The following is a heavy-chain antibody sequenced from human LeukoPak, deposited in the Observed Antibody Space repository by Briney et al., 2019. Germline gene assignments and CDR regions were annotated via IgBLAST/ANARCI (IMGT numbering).Heavy chain of an antibody. CDR3: ARDYMVRGVFILGGGPLWGY. D-gene: IGHD3-10*01. J-gene: IGHJ4*02. V-gene: IGHV3-30*03. CDR2: ISYDGSNK. Sequence: PGGSLRLSCAASGFTFSSYGMHWVRQAPGKGLEWVAVISYDGSNKYYADSVKGRFTISRDNSKNTLYLQMNSLRAEDTAVYYWARDYMVRGVFILGGGPLWGYWGQGTLVTVSS. CDR1: GFTFSSYG.